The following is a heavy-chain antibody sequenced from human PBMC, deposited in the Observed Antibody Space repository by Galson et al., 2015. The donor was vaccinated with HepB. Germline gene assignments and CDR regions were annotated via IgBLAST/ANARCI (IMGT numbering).Heavy chain of an antibody. J-gene: IGHJ5*02. CDR2: IDPSDSYT. Sequence: QSGAEVKKPGESLRISCKGSGYSFTSYWISWVRQMPGKGLEWMGRIDPSDSYTNYSPSFQGHVTISADKSISTAYLQWSSLKASDTAMYYCARQPHSYDFWSGYPQPDLPGFPWGQGTLVTVSS. CDR3: ARQPHSYDFWSGYPQPDLPGFP. CDR1: GYSFTSYW. V-gene: IGHV5-10-1*01. D-gene: IGHD3-3*01.